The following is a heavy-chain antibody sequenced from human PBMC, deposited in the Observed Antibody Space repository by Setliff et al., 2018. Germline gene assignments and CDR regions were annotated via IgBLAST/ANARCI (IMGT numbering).Heavy chain of an antibody. V-gene: IGHV3-9*01. CDR1: GFTFDGYA. J-gene: IGHJ3*02. CDR2: ISWNSGSI. Sequence: SCAASGFTFDGYAMHWVRQAPGKGLEWVSGISWNSGSIGYADSVKGRFTISRDNAKNSLYLQMNSLRAEDTALYYCAKDKGSSGYFPLDAFDIWGQGTMVTVSS. CDR3: AKDKGSSGYFPLDAFDI. D-gene: IGHD3-22*01.